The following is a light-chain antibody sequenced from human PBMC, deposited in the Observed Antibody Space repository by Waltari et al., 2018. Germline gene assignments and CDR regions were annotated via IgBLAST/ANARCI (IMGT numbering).Light chain of an antibody. V-gene: IGLV2-11*01. CDR2: DVS. J-gene: IGLJ3*02. Sequence: QSALTQPRSVSGSPGQSVTISCTGTSSDVGGYNYVSWYQQHPVKAPNLMIYDVSKWPSGVPDRFSGSKSGNTASLTISGLQAEDEADYYCCSYAGGYSWVFGGGTKLTVL. CDR3: CSYAGGYSWV. CDR1: SSDVGGYNY.